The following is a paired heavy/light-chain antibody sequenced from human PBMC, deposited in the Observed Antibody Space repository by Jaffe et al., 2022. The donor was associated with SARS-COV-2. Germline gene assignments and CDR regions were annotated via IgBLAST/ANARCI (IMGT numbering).Heavy chain of an antibody. V-gene: IGHV3-11*01. CDR2: ISSSGSTI. J-gene: IGHJ6*02. CDR3: ARDCSSTSCPKLDV. D-gene: IGHD2-2*01. Sequence: QVQLVESGGGLVKPGGSLRLSCAASGFTFSDYYMSWIRQAPGKGLEWVSYISSSGSTIYYADSVKGRFTISRDNAKNSLYLQMNSLRAEDTAVYYCARDCSSTSCPKLDVWGQGTTVTVSS. CDR1: GFTFSDYY.
Light chain of an antibody. CDR3: AAWDDSLNGLV. CDR2: YDD. Sequence: QSVLTQPPSVSEAPRQRVTISCSGSSSNIGNNAVNWYQQLPGKAPKLLIYYDDLLPSGVSDRFSGSKSGTSASLAISGLQSEDEADYYCAAWDDSLNGLVFGGGTKLTVL. V-gene: IGLV1-36*01. CDR1: SSNIGNNA. J-gene: IGLJ3*02.